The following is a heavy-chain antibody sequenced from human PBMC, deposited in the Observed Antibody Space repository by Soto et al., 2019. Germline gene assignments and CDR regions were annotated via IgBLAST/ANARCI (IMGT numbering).Heavy chain of an antibody. J-gene: IGHJ6*02. CDR1: GGSISSGGYY. CDR2: IYYSGSI. Sequence: SETLSLSCTVSGGSISSGGYYWSWIRQHPGKGLEWIGYIYYSGSIYYNPSLKSRVTISVDTSKNQFSLKLSSVTAADTAVYYCARGGYCSGRTCYFYYYGMDVWGQGTTVT. D-gene: IGHD2-15*01. CDR3: ARGGYCSGRTCYFYYYGMDV. V-gene: IGHV4-31*03.